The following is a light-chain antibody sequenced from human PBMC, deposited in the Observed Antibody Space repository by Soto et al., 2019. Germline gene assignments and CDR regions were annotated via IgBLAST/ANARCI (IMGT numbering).Light chain of an antibody. CDR3: QQHSHWPPWT. Sequence: EIVLTQSPGTLSLSPGERATLSCRASQSVSSRDLAWYQQKPGQAPRLLIYGASNRATGIPARFSGSGSGTDFTLTISNLEPEDFAVYYCQQHSHWPPWTFGQGTRVEIQ. CDR2: GAS. V-gene: IGKV3-11*01. CDR1: QSVSSRD. J-gene: IGKJ1*01.